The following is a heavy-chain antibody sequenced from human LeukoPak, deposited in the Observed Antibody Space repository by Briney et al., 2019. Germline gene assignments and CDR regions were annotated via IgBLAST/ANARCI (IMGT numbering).Heavy chain of an antibody. CDR1: GYPINIDYS. Sequence: SETLSLTCFVSGYPINIDYSWGWIRQSPGKGLEWIGVISPKGITYYNPSLRGRVSISPDTSKNQFSLRLSSMTATDTAMYYCARHALGDILTGSPRLDYWGQGTLVTVSS. D-gene: IGHD3-9*01. V-gene: IGHV4-38-2*01. J-gene: IGHJ4*02. CDR3: ARHALGDILTGSPRLDY. CDR2: ISPKGIT.